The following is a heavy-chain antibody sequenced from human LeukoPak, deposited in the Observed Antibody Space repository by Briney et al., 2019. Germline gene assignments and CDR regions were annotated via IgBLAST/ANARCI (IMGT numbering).Heavy chain of an antibody. J-gene: IGHJ5*02. CDR3: ARGGPIQPWFDP. CDR1: GDSINSRSYY. V-gene: IGHV4-39*01. D-gene: IGHD5-18*01. Sequence: PSETLSLTCTVSGDSINSRSYYWDWIRQPPGKGLEWIGNLYYGGNTHYNPSLKSRVTISADTSKNQFSLKLSSVTAADTAVYYCARGGPIQPWFDPWGQGTLVTVSS. CDR2: LYYGGNT.